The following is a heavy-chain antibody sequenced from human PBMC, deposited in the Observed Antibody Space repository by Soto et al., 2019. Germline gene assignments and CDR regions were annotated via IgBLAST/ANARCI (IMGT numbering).Heavy chain of an antibody. CDR2: ISGSGGST. CDR1: GFTFSSYA. Sequence: GGSLRLSCAASGFTFSSYARSWVRQAPGKGLEWVSAISGSGGSTYYADSVKGRFTISRDNSKNMLYLQMNSLRAEDTAVYYCAKDLRLGSSWYSYYYYGMDVWGQGTTVTVSS. CDR3: AKDLRLGSSWYSYYYYGMDV. J-gene: IGHJ6*02. V-gene: IGHV3-23*01. D-gene: IGHD6-13*01.